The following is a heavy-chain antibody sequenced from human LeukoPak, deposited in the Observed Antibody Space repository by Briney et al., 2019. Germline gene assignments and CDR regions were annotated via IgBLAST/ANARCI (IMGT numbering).Heavy chain of an antibody. CDR3: AKDIYKEGGSGISYYFDY. V-gene: IGHV3-23*01. D-gene: IGHD3-10*01. Sequence: GGSLRLSCAASGFTFSSYAMSWVRQAPGKGLEWVSAISGSGGSTYYADSVKGRFTISRDNSKNTLYLQMNSLRAEDTAVYYCAKDIYKEGGSGISYYFDYWGQGTLVTVSS. CDR2: ISGSGGST. CDR1: GFTFSSYA. J-gene: IGHJ4*02.